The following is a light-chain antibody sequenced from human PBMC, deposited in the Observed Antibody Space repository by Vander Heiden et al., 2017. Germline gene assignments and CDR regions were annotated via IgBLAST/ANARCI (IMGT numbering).Light chain of an antibody. V-gene: IGLV3-1*01. CDR2: QDS. Sequence: SCELPQPPSAYVSPGQTASITCSGEKLGDKYACWYQQKPGQSPVLVIYQDSKRPSGIPERFSGSNSRNTATLTISGTQAMGEADYYCQAWDSSTVVFGGGTKLTVL. CDR1: KLGDKY. J-gene: IGLJ2*01. CDR3: QAWDSSTVV.